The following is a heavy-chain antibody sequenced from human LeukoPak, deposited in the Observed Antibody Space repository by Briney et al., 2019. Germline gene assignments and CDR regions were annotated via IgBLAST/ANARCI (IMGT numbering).Heavy chain of an antibody. Sequence: GGPLRLSCAASGFTFSSYGMHWVRQAPGKGLEWVAVIWYDGSNKYYADSVKGRFTISRDNSKNTLYLQMNSLRAEDTAVYYCARDNGVLGYFDYWGQGTLVTVSS. CDR3: ARDNGVLGYFDY. D-gene: IGHD3-3*02. V-gene: IGHV3-33*01. J-gene: IGHJ4*02. CDR1: GFTFSSYG. CDR2: IWYDGSNK.